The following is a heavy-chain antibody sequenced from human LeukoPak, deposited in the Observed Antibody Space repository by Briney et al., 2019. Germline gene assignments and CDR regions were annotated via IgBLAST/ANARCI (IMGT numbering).Heavy chain of an antibody. CDR1: GGSITSYY. Sequence: SETLSLTCTVSGGSITSYYWSWIRQPPGKGLEWIGYIYYSGSTNYNPSLKSQVTVSVDTSKSQFSLRLTSVTAADTAVYYCARHADYGGYLDYWGQGTLVTVSS. V-gene: IGHV4-59*08. CDR2: IYYSGST. J-gene: IGHJ4*02. CDR3: ARHADYGGYLDY. D-gene: IGHD4-23*01.